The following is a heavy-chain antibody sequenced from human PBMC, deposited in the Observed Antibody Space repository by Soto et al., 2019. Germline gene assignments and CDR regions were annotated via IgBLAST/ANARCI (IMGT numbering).Heavy chain of an antibody. D-gene: IGHD4-17*01. CDR1: GFTFSSYG. J-gene: IGHJ4*02. CDR3: ARDYQAADYGDYVGIDY. CDR2: IWYDGSNK. V-gene: IGHV3-33*01. Sequence: SLRLSCAASGFTFSSYGMHWVRQAPGKGLEWVAVIWYDGSNKYYADSVRGRFTISRDNSKNTLYLQMNSLRAEDTAVYYCARDYQAADYGDYVGIDYWGQGTLVTVSS.